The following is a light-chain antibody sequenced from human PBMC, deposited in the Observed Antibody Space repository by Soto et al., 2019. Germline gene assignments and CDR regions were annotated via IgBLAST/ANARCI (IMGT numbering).Light chain of an antibody. CDR2: VTS. Sequence: EIVMTQSPATLSVSPGERATLSCRASQSVSSNLAWYQQKPGQAPRLLIYVTSTRATGIPARFSGSGSGTEFTLTISSLQSEDFAVYYCQQYYNWPLTFGGGTKVDI. CDR3: QQYYNWPLT. J-gene: IGKJ4*01. CDR1: QSVSSN. V-gene: IGKV3D-15*01.